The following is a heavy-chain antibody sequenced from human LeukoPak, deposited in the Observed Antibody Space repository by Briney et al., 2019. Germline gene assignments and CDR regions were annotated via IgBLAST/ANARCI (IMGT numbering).Heavy chain of an antibody. J-gene: IGHJ6*02. D-gene: IGHD6-13*01. CDR1: GFTVSSNY. V-gene: IGHV3-66*01. CDR2: IYSGGST. Sequence: AGGSLRLSCAASGFTVSSNYMSWVRQAPGKGLEWVSVIYSGGSTYYADSVKGRFTIPRDNSKNTLYLQMNSLRAEDTAVYYCARDPSAAHYYYYGMDVWGQGTTVTVSS. CDR3: ARDPSAAHYYYYGMDV.